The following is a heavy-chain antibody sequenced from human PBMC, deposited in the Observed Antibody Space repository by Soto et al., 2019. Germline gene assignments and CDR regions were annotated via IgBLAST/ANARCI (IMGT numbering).Heavy chain of an antibody. CDR3: LSQGFGPLHGLVDV. V-gene: IGHV4-30-2*01. CDR2: IYHSGST. Sequence: SETLSLTCAVSGGSISSGGYSWSWIRQPPGKGLEWIGYIYHSGSTYYNPSLKSRVTISVDTSQNQVSLKLASVTAADTAVYYCLSQGFGPLHGLVDVWGQGTTVTVSS. J-gene: IGHJ6*02. D-gene: IGHD3-10*01. CDR1: GGSISSGGYS.